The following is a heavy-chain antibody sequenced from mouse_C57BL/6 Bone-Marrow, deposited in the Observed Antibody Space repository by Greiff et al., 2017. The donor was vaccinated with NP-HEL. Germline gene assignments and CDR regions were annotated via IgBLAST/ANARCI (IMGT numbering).Heavy chain of an antibody. Sequence: EVKLVESGGGLVKPGGSLKLSCAASGFTFSDYGMHWVRQAPEKGLEWVAYISSGSSTIYYADTVKGRFTISRDNAKNTLFLQMTSLRSEDTAMYYCAIITTAPFAYWGQGTLVTVSA. D-gene: IGHD1-1*01. CDR2: ISSGSSTI. J-gene: IGHJ3*01. CDR3: AIITTAPFAY. V-gene: IGHV5-17*01. CDR1: GFTFSDYG.